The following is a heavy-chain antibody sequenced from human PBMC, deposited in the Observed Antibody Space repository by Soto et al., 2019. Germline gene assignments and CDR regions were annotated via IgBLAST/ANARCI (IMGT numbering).Heavy chain of an antibody. J-gene: IGHJ5*02. CDR2: IIPIFGTA. CDR1: GGTFSSYG. CDR3: ARDQGITSAGTANWFDP. Sequence: SVKVSCKASGGTFSSYGISWVRQAPGQGLEWLGGIIPIFGTANYAQRFQVRVTITADESTSTAYMELSSLRSEDTAVYYCARDQGITSAGTANWFDPWGQGTLVTVSS. V-gene: IGHV1-69*13. D-gene: IGHD6-13*01.